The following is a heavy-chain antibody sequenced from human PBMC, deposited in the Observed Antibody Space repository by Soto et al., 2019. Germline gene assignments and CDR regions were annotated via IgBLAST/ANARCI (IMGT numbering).Heavy chain of an antibody. CDR2: IYPGDSDT. J-gene: IGHJ6*02. Sequence: GESLKISCKGSGYTFTDYWIGWVRQLPGKGLEWMGIIYPGDSDTRYSPSFQGQVTITADKSTSTAYLQWNTLKASDTAMYYCARHTSNFRYYYYAMDVWGQGTTVTVS. D-gene: IGHD2-2*01. CDR3: ARHTSNFRYYYYAMDV. V-gene: IGHV5-51*01. CDR1: GYTFTDYW.